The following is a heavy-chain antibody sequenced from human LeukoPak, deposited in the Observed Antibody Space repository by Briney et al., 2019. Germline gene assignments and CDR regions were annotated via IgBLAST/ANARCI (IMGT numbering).Heavy chain of an antibody. CDR2: IDPSGGST. V-gene: IGHV1-46*01. CDR3: ARLSQQTFDI. Sequence: ASLKVSCKASGYTFTTYYMHWVRQAPGQGLEWMGIIDPSGGSTSYAQKCQGRVTMTRDTSTSTVYMELSSLRSDDTAVYYCARLSQQTFDIWGQGTLVTVSS. J-gene: IGHJ3*02. CDR1: GYTFTTYY.